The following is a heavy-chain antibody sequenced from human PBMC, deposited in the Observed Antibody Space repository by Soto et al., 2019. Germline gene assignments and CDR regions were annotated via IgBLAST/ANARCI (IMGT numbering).Heavy chain of an antibody. Sequence: EVQLVESGGGSVQPGGSLRLSCAASGFTFSDYWMHWVRQVPGKGLVWVSRISGDGSSTSYADSVKGRFTISRDNAKNTLYVQMNSLRAEDTAVYYCARGIGYSAQDYWGQGTPVTVSS. V-gene: IGHV3-74*01. D-gene: IGHD1-1*01. J-gene: IGHJ4*02. CDR1: GFTFSDYW. CDR2: ISGDGSST. CDR3: ARGIGYSAQDY.